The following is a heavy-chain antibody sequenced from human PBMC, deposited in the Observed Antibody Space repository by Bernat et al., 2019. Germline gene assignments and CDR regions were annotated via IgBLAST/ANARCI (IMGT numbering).Heavy chain of an antibody. CDR1: GFTFSAYA. CDR3: AKDLYCSTTRCY. J-gene: IGHJ4*02. D-gene: IGHD2-2*01. CDR2: ISSSGGST. Sequence: EVQLLESGGGLVQPGGSLRLSCAASGFTFSAYAMSWVRQAPGKGLEWVSAISSSGGSTYYADSVKGRFTSSRDISKNTLYLQMNSLRAEDTAIYYCAKDLYCSTTRCYWGQGTLVTVSS. V-gene: IGHV3-23*01.